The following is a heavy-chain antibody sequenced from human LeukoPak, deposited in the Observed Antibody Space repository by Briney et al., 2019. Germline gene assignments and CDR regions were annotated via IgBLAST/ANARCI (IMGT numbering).Heavy chain of an antibody. V-gene: IGHV4-38-2*02. CDR3: ARDPFITMVRGVIIDY. D-gene: IGHD3-10*01. CDR1: GYSISSGYY. J-gene: IGHJ4*02. Sequence: SETLSLTCTVSGYSISSGYYWGWIRQPPGKGLEWIGSIYHSGSTYYNPSLKSRVTISADTSKNQFSLKLSSVTAADTAVYYCARDPFITMVRGVIIDYWGQGTLVTVSS. CDR2: IYHSGST.